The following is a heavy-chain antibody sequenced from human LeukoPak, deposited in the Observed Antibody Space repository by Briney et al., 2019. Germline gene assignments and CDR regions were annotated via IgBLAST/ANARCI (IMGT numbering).Heavy chain of an antibody. Sequence: GGSLRLSCAASGFTFSSYAMSWVRQAPGKGLEWVSAISGSGISTYYADSVKGRFTISRDNSKNTLYLQMNSLRAEDTAVYYCAKDLISMVRGSPMDVWGQGTTVTVSS. CDR2: ISGSGIST. CDR1: GFTFSSYA. V-gene: IGHV3-23*01. D-gene: IGHD3-10*01. CDR3: AKDLISMVRGSPMDV. J-gene: IGHJ6*02.